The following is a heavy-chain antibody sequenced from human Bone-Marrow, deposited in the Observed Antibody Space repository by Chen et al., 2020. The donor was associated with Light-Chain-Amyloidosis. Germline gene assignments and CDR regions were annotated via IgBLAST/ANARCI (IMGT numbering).Heavy chain of an antibody. Sequence: LLESGGGLVQPGGSLRLSCAASGFTFTNYAMRWVRQAPGKGLEWVATIRGGGGVTFYTDSVKGRFTISRDNSRDTLYRQMNSLRDDDTATYYCAKCKQSNGNDAIDIGGQGTMVTFSS. CDR3: AKCKQSNGNDAIDI. CDR1: GFTFTNYA. V-gene: IGHV3-23*01. CDR2: IRGGGGVT. D-gene: IGHD6-19*01. J-gene: IGHJ3*02.